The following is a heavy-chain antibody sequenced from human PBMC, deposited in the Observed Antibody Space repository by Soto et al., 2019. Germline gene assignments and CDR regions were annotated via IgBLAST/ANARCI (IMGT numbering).Heavy chain of an antibody. D-gene: IGHD2-15*01. Sequence: QVQLVQSGAEVKKPGASVKVSCKASGYTFTGYYMHWVRQAPGQGLEWMGWINPISGGTNYAQKFQGRVTMTRDTSISTAYMELSRLRSDDTAVYYCALSPGYLDAFDIWGQGTMVTVSS. CDR2: INPISGGT. CDR3: ALSPGYLDAFDI. J-gene: IGHJ3*02. V-gene: IGHV1-2*02. CDR1: GYTFTGYY.